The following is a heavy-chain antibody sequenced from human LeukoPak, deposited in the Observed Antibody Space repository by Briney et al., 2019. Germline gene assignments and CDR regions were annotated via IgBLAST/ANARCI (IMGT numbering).Heavy chain of an antibody. J-gene: IGHJ4*02. Sequence: GGSLRLSCTASGFTFGDYAMSWFRQAPGKGLEWVGFIRSKAYGGTTEYAASVKGRFTISRDDSKSIAYLQMNSLKTEDTAVYYCTRDYYDSSGLLPNDYWGQGTLVTVSS. CDR3: TRDYYDSSGLLPNDY. CDR2: IRSKAYGGTT. D-gene: IGHD3-22*01. CDR1: GFTFGDYA. V-gene: IGHV3-49*03.